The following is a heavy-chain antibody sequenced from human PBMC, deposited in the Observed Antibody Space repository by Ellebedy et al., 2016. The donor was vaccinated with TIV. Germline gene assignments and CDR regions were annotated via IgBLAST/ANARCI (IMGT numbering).Heavy chain of an antibody. CDR1: GFTFSSYA. Sequence: PGGSLRLSCAASGFTFSSYAMNWVRQAPGKGLEWVSAISGSGDTTYYADSVKGRFTVSRDNSKTTLFVEMTSLRVEDTGVYYCARYGVGSGLDYWGQGTLVTVSS. CDR2: ISGSGDTT. D-gene: IGHD6-19*01. V-gene: IGHV3-23*01. J-gene: IGHJ4*02. CDR3: ARYGVGSGLDY.